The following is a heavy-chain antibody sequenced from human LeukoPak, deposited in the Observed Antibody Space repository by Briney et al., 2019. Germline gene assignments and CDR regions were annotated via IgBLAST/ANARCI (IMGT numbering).Heavy chain of an antibody. CDR3: ARLIVGARWYFDL. CDR1: GGPINNYY. Sequence: SETLSLTCTVSGGPINNYYWSWVRQPAGEGLEWIGRIDSTGSTKYNSSLKSRVTMSVDTSKNQFSLELNSVTAADTAVYYCARLIVGARWYFDLWGRGTLVTVSS. J-gene: IGHJ2*01. V-gene: IGHV4-4*07. CDR2: IDSTGST. D-gene: IGHD2-15*01.